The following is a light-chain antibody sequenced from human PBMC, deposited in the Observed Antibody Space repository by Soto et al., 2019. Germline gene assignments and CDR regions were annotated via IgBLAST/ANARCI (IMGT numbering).Light chain of an antibody. CDR3: SSYTSRSTLVL. J-gene: IGLJ2*01. Sequence: QSALTQPASVSGSPGQSITISCTGTSSDVGGYNYVSWYQQHPGKAPKLMIYDVSNRPSGVSNRFSGSKSGKTVSLTISGLQAEDEADYYCSSYTSRSTLVLFGGGTKLTVL. CDR2: DVS. CDR1: SSDVGGYNY. V-gene: IGLV2-14*01.